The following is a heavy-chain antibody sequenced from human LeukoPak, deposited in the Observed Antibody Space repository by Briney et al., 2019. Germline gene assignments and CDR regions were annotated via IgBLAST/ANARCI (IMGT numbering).Heavy chain of an antibody. CDR3: ARGRYYYDSSGPDY. CDR2: IIPIFGTA. D-gene: IGHD3-22*01. Sequence: GSSVKVSCKASGGTFSSYAISWVRQAPGQGLEWMGGIIPIFGTANYAQKFQGRVTITRDTSASTAYMELSSLRSEDTAVYYCARGRYYYDSSGPDYWGQGTLVTVSS. J-gene: IGHJ4*02. CDR1: GGTFSSYA. V-gene: IGHV1-69*05.